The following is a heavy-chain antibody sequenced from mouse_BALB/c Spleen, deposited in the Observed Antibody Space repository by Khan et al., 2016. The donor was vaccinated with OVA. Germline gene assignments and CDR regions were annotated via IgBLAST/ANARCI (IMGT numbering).Heavy chain of an antibody. Sequence: EVELVESGGGLVEPGGSLRLSCATSGFTFSDYYMSWVRQPPGKALEWLGFIREKASGYTTEYSASVKGRFTITRDNDQSILYLQVNSLRAEDSTTYYCARVDYGYGFAYWGQGTLVTVSA. J-gene: IGHJ3*01. V-gene: IGHV7-3*02. D-gene: IGHD1-2*01. CDR2: IREKASGYTT. CDR3: ARVDYGYGFAY. CDR1: GFTFSDYY.